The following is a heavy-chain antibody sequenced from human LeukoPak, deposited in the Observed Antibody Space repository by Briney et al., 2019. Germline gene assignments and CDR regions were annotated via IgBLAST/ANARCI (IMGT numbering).Heavy chain of an antibody. CDR3: AHRTGGYGKFDY. CDR1: GFSLSTSGVG. D-gene: IGHD5-12*01. V-gene: IGHV2-5*02. J-gene: IGHJ4*02. Sequence: SGPTLVKPTQTPTLTCTFSGFSLSTSGVGVGWIRQSPGKALEWVAVIYWDDDKHYSPSLKSRLTITKDTSKKQVVLTMTNMDPVDTATYYCAHRTGGYGKFDYWGQGTLVTVSS. CDR2: IYWDDDK.